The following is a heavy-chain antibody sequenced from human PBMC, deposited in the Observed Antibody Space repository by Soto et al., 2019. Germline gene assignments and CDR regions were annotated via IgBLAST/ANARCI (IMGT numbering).Heavy chain of an antibody. D-gene: IGHD5-12*01. CDR2: TPYSGTA. J-gene: IGHJ4*02. CDR1: GGSILSTSHY. V-gene: IGHV4-39*01. Sequence: SETLSLTCTVSGGSILSTSHYWAWIRQPPGKGLEWIGSTPYSGTASYHPSLSSRVTISVDTSKNQFSLTLTSVTAADTAMYYCAGLLQTVHHGRRYTGCWGQGALVTVSS. CDR3: AGLLQTVHHGRRYTGC.